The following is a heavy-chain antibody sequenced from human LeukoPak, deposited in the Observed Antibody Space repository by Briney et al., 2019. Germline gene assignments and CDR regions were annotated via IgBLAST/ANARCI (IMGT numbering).Heavy chain of an antibody. CDR2: IIPIFGTA. V-gene: IGHV1-69*13. D-gene: IGHD3-10*01. CDR1: GGTFSSYA. Sequence: SVKVSCKASGGTFSSYAISWVRQAPGQGLEWMGGIIPIFGTANYAQKFQGRVTITADESTSTAYMELSSLRSEDTAVYYCARGSGSYSYYYYYYYYMDVWGKGTTVTVSS. CDR3: ARGSGSYSYYYYYYYYMDV. J-gene: IGHJ6*03.